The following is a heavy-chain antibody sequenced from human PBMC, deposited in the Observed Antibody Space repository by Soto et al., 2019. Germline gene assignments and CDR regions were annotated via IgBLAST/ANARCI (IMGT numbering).Heavy chain of an antibody. D-gene: IGHD3-22*01. V-gene: IGHV4-34*01. CDR1: GNYY. Sequence: QVQLQQWGAGLLKPSETLSLTCAVYGNYYWSWIRQPPGRGLEWIGQINHSGSTSYNASLKSRVTISVDTSKNQGSLKVTSVTAAVPAVYYCALHYVSSFGSRGQGTLVNVSS. CDR3: ALHYVSSFGS. CDR2: INHSGST. J-gene: IGHJ4*02.